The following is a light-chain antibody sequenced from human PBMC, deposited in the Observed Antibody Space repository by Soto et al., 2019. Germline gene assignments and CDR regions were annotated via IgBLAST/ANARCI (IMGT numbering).Light chain of an antibody. J-gene: IGKJ1*01. CDR3: QQYGSSPRT. CDR1: QSVSSN. V-gene: IGKV3-20*01. Sequence: DIVMTQSPATLSVSLGDRATLSCRASQSVSSNLAWYQLKPGQAPRLLLYGASSRATGIPDRFSGSGSGTDFTLTISRLEPEDFAVYYCQQYGSSPRTFGQGTTGDIK. CDR2: GAS.